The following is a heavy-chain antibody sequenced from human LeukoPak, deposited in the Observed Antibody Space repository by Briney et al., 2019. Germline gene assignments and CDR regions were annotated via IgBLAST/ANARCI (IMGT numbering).Heavy chain of an antibody. V-gene: IGHV3-21*01. D-gene: IGHD2-2*01. CDR1: GFTFSSYS. CDR3: ARDRYCSSTSCPNLDYGMDV. Sequence: GGSLRLSCVASGFTFSSYSMNWVRQAPGKGLEWVSSISSSSSYIYYADSVKGRFTISRDNAKNSLYLQMNSLRAEDTAVYYCARDRYCSSTSCPNLDYGMDVWGQGTTVTVSS. CDR2: ISSSSSYI. J-gene: IGHJ6*02.